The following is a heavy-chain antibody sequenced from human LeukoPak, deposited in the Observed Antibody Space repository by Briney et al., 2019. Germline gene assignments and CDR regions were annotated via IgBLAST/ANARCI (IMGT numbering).Heavy chain of an antibody. CDR2: IGPHNGNT. J-gene: IGHJ4*02. V-gene: IGHV1-18*01. Sequence: ASVKVSCKTSGYTFTNFGITWVRQVPGQGLQWMGWIGPHNGNTNFAQNFKDRLIMTTDTSTTTAYMELRSLTFNDTAVYYCAKDRPGMWDWDFWGQGTQVTVA. CDR3: AKDRPGMWDWDF. CDR1: GYTFTNFG. D-gene: IGHD1-1*01.